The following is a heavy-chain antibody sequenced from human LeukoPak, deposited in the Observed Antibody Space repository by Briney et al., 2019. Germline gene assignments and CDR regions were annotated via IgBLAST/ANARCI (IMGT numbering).Heavy chain of an antibody. Sequence: PSETLSLTCTVSGGSISSHYWSWIRQPPGKGLEWIGRIYTSGSTNYNPSLKSRVTMPVDTSKNQFSLKLSSVTAADTAVYYCARSLRPRPYYFDYWGQGTLVTVSS. V-gene: IGHV4-4*07. CDR3: ARSLRPRPYYFDY. J-gene: IGHJ4*02. CDR2: IYTSGST. D-gene: IGHD6-6*01. CDR1: GGSISSHY.